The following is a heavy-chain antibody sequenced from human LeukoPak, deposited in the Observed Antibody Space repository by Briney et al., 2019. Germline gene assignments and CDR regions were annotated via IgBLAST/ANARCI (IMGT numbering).Heavy chain of an antibody. J-gene: IGHJ6*03. V-gene: IGHV4-59*01. CDR1: GGSISSYY. Sequence: SETLSLTCTVSGGSISSYYWSWIRQPPGKGLEWIGYVYYSGSTNYNPSLKSRVTISVDTSNNQFSLKLSSVTAADTAVYYCAREKIVPAAEYYSYYMDVWGKGTTVTVSS. D-gene: IGHD2-2*01. CDR2: VYYSGST. CDR3: AREKIVPAAEYYSYYMDV.